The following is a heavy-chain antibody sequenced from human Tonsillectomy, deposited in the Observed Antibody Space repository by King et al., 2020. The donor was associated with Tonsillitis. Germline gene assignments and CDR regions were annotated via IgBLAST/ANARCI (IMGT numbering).Heavy chain of an antibody. D-gene: IGHD2-8*01. CDR2: TYYRSKWYS. CDR3: ARDGLGYCTNGICYHRGFVDY. CDR1: GDSVSNISTA. Sequence: VQLQQSGPGLVKPSQTLSLTCVISGDSVSNISTAWNWIRQSPSRGLEWLGRTYYRSKWYSNYAVSVKGRITINPDTSKNQFSLQLNSVTPEDTAVYYCARDGLGYCTNGICYHRGFVDYWGQGTLVTVSS. J-gene: IGHJ4*02. V-gene: IGHV6-1*01.